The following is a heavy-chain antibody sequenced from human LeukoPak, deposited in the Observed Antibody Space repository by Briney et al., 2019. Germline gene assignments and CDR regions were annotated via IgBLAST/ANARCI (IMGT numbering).Heavy chain of an antibody. V-gene: IGHV3-30*02. CDR3: AKDILWSLDY. D-gene: IGHD2/OR15-2a*01. Sequence: SGGSLRLSCAASGFTFSSYGMHWVRQAPGKGLEWVAFIRYDGSNKYYADSVKGRFTISRDNSKNALYLQMNSLRAEDTAVYYCAKDILWSLDYWGQGTLVTVSS. J-gene: IGHJ4*02. CDR1: GFTFSSYG. CDR2: IRYDGSNK.